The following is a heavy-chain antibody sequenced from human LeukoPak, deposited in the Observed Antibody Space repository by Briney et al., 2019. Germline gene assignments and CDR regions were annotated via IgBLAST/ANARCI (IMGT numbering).Heavy chain of an antibody. CDR3: AKAETYYYHSSGPHGIPNDAFDI. CDR1: GFTFSSYA. J-gene: IGHJ3*02. D-gene: IGHD3-22*01. Sequence: GGSLRLSCAASGFTFSSYAMSWVSQAPGKGLEWVSAISGSGGSTYYADSVKGRFTISRDNSKNTLYLQMNSLRAEDTAVYYCAKAETYYYHSSGPHGIPNDAFDIWSQGTMVTVSS. V-gene: IGHV3-23*01. CDR2: ISGSGGST.